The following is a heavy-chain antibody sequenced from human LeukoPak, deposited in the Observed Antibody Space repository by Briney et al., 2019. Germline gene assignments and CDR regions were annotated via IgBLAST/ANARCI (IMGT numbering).Heavy chain of an antibody. J-gene: IGHJ6*02. CDR1: GFTFSSYA. CDR3: AKLVTMVRGAKSYYYGMDV. V-gene: IGHV3-23*01. D-gene: IGHD3-10*01. Sequence: GGSLRLSRAASGFTFSSYAMSWVRQAPGKGLEWVSAISGSGGSTYYADSVKGRFTISRDNSKNTLYLQMNSLRAEDTAVYYCAKLVTMVRGAKSYYYGMDVWGQGTTVTVSS. CDR2: ISGSGGST.